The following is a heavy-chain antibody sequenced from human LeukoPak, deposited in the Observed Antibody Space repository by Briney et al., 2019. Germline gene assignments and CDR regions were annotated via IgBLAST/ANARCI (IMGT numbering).Heavy chain of an antibody. CDR3: AKDYYPGDSSGYFLYYFDY. CDR2: INSDGRSI. Sequence: PGGSLRLSCAASGFTFSSYWMHWVRQVSGKGLVWVSRINSDGRSIFYADSVKGRFTISRDNGKNTVYLQMNSLRAEDTAVYYCAKDYYPGDSSGYFLYYFDYWGQGTLVTVSS. CDR1: GFTFSSYW. V-gene: IGHV3-74*01. D-gene: IGHD3-22*01. J-gene: IGHJ4*02.